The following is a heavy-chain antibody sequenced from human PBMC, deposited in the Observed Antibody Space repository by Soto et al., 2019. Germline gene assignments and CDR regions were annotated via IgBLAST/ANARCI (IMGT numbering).Heavy chain of an antibody. CDR3: ARERRYDFWSGHRDVFDY. V-gene: IGHV1-69*04. CDR1: GGTFSSYT. Sequence: ASVKVSCKASGGTFSSYTISWVRQAPGQGLEWMGRIIPILGIANYAQKFQGRVTITADKSTSTAYMELSSLRSEDTAVYYCARERRYDFWSGHRDVFDYWGQGTLVTVSS. D-gene: IGHD3-3*01. J-gene: IGHJ4*02. CDR2: IIPILGIA.